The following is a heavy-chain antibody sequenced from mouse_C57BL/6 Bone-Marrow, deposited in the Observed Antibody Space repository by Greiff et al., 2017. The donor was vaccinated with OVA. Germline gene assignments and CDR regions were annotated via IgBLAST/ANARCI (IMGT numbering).Heavy chain of an antibody. CDR3: ARRWPYGYDY. CDR2: IYPSDSET. Sequence: VQLQQPGAELVRPGSSVKLSCKASGYTFTSYWMDWVKQRPGQGLEWIGNIYPSDSETHYNQKFKDKATLTVDKSSSTAYMQLSSLTSEDSAVYYCARRWPYGYDYWGQGTTLIVSS. V-gene: IGHV1-61*01. CDR1: GYTFTSYW. J-gene: IGHJ2*01. D-gene: IGHD2-2*01.